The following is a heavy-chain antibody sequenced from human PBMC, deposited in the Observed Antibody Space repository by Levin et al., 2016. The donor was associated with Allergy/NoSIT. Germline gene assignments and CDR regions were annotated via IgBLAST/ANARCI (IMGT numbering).Heavy chain of an antibody. CDR2: ISYDGSNK. J-gene: IGHJ6*02. CDR3: AGIQLWLSYYGMDV. V-gene: IGHV3-30*03. CDR1: GFTFSSYG. D-gene: IGHD5-18*01. Sequence: GGSLRLSCAASGFTFSSYGMHWVRQAPGKGLEWVAVISYDGSNKYYADSVKGRFTISRDNSKNTLYLQMNSLRAEDTAVYYCAGIQLWLSYYGMDVWGQGTTVTVSS.